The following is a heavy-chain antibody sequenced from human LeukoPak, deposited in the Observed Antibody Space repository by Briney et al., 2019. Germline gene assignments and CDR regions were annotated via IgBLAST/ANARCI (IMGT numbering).Heavy chain of an antibody. V-gene: IGHV3-30-3*01. J-gene: IGHJ4*02. CDR1: GFTFSSYW. CDR2: ISYDGSNK. CDR3: ARDGYTAMGNYFDY. D-gene: IGHD5-18*01. Sequence: GGSLRLSCAASGFTFSSYWMHWVRQAPGKGLEWVAVISYDGSNKYYADSVKGRFTISRDNSKNTLYLQMNSLRAEDTAVYYCARDGYTAMGNYFDYWGQGTLVTVSS.